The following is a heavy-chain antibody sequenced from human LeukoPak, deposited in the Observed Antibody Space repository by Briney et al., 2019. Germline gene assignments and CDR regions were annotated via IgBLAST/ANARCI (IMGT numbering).Heavy chain of an antibody. CDR1: GFTFSSYA. CDR2: ISGSGGST. D-gene: IGHD3-22*01. Sequence: GGSLRLSCAASGFTFSSYAMSWVRQAPGKGLEWVSAISGSGGSTYYADSAKGRFTISRDNSKNTLYLQMNSLRAEDTAVYYCAKDPYYYDSSGYPRYFDYWGQGTLVTVSS. CDR3: AKDPYYYDSSGYPRYFDY. J-gene: IGHJ4*02. V-gene: IGHV3-23*01.